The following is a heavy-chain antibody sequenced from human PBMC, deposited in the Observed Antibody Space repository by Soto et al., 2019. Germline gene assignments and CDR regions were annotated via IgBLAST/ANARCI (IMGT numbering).Heavy chain of an antibody. CDR3: SQDFFDY. D-gene: IGHD2-15*01. CDR1: GFTFSSYA. Sequence: EVQLLESGGGLVQPGGSLRLSCAASGFTFSSYAMSWVRQAPGKGLEWVSAISGSGGSTYYADSVKGRFTISRDNSKNTLYLETISLRAEDTAGYYCSQDFFDYWGQGTLVTLSS. V-gene: IGHV3-23*01. J-gene: IGHJ4*01. CDR2: ISGSGGST.